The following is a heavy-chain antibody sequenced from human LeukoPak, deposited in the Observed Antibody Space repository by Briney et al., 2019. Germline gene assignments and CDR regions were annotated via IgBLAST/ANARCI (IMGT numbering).Heavy chain of an antibody. D-gene: IGHD3-10*01. J-gene: IGHJ2*01. CDR2: IHSGGST. CDR1: GFTVSNTY. CDR3: ARHSANNWYFDH. V-gene: IGHV3-66*04. Sequence: PGGSLRLSCAASGFTVSNTYMNWVRQAPGKGLEWVSVIHSGGSTYYADSVKGRFTLFRDTSKNTLLLQMTSLRADDTAVYYCARHSANNWYFDHWGRGTLVTVSS.